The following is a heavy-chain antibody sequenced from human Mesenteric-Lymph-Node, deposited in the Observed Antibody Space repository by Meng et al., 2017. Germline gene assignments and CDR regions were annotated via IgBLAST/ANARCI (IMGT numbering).Heavy chain of an antibody. D-gene: IGHD6-13*01. V-gene: IGHV7-4-1*02. CDR2: INTNTGNP. CDR1: GYIFTSYA. J-gene: IGHJ5*02. Sequence: GQLVQLGSELKKPGASVKVSCKASGYIFTSYAMNWVRQAPGQGLEWMGWINTNTGNPTYAQGFTGRFVFSLDTSVSTAYLQISSLKAEDTAVYYCVRERSWEQLVRNWFDPWGQGTLVTVSS. CDR3: VRERSWEQLVRNWFDP.